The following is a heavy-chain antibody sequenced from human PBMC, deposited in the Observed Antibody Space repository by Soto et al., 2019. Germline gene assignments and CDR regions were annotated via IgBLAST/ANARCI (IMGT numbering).Heavy chain of an antibody. D-gene: IGHD1-7*01. J-gene: IGHJ3*02. Sequence: GESLKISCKGSGYSFTSYWIGWVRQMPGKGLEWMGNIYPGDSDTRYSPSFQGQVTISADKFISTAYLQWSSLNASDTAMYYCARSITGTTSIDAFDIWGQGTMVTVSS. CDR3: ARSITGTTSIDAFDI. CDR2: IYPGDSDT. V-gene: IGHV5-51*01. CDR1: GYSFTSYW.